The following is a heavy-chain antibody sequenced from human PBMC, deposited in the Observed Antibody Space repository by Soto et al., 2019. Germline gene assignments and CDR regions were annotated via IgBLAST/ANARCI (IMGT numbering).Heavy chain of an antibody. J-gene: IGHJ3*02. V-gene: IGHV3-48*03. CDR1: GFTFSSYE. Sequence: GGSLRLSCAASGFTFSSYEMNWVRQAPGKGLEWVSYISSSGSTIYYADSVKGRFTISRDNAKNSLYLQMNSLRAEDTAVYYCARDVEPIAARLAFDIWGQGTMVTVSS. CDR2: ISSSGSTI. D-gene: IGHD6-6*01. CDR3: ARDVEPIAARLAFDI.